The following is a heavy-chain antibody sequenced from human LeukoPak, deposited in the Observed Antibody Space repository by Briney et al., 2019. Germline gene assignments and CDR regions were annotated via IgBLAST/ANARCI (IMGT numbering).Heavy chain of an antibody. J-gene: IGHJ4*02. V-gene: IGHV3-9*01. CDR1: GFTFDDYA. Sequence: PGGSLRLPCAASGFTFDDYAMHWVRQAPGKGLEWVSGISWNSGSIGYADSVKGRFTISRDNAKNSLYLQMNSLRAEDTALYYCAKRAVASYYFDYWGQGTLVTVSS. CDR3: AKRAVASYYFDY. D-gene: IGHD4-23*01. CDR2: ISWNSGSI.